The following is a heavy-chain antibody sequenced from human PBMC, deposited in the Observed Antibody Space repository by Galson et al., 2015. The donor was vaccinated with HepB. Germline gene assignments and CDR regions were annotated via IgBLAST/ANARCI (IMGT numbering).Heavy chain of an antibody. CDR2: ARDKGNSYTT. CDR3: ARDGQGQDYNYYMDV. CDR1: GFTFSDHY. V-gene: IGHV3-72*01. Sequence: SLRLSCAASGFTFSDHYMDWVRQAPGKGLVWVGRARDKGNSYTTEYAASVKGRFTISRDDSKNSPYLQMNSLKGEDTAVYYCARDGQGQDYNYYMDVWGKGTTVTVSS. J-gene: IGHJ6*03.